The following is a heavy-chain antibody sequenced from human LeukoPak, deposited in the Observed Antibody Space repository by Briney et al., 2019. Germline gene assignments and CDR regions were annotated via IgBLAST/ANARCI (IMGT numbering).Heavy chain of an antibody. J-gene: IGHJ4*02. V-gene: IGHV3-21*01. CDR1: GFSFSTLS. CDR3: ARGKYDSSGYPLLGFDY. CDR2: ISTSSSYI. D-gene: IGHD3-22*01. Sequence: PGGSLRLSCAASGFSFSTLSMNWVRQAPGKGLEWVSSISTSSSYIYYADSVKGRFTISRDNAKRSLYLQMNSLRAEDTAVYYCARGKYDSSGYPLLGFDYWGQGTLVTVSS.